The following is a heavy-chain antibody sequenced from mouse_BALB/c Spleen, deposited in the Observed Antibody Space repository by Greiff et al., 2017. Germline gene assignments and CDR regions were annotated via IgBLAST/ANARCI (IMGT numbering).Heavy chain of an antibody. CDR2: IWGDGST. Sequence: VNVVESGPGLVAPSQSLSITCTVSGFSLTGYGVNWVRQPPGKGLEWLGMIWGDGSTDYNSALKSRLSISKDNSKSQVFLKMNSLQTDDTARYYCARDPEYGNFYAMDYWGQGTSVTVSS. V-gene: IGHV2-6-7*01. CDR3: ARDPEYGNFYAMDY. CDR1: GFSLTGYG. D-gene: IGHD2-10*02. J-gene: IGHJ4*01.